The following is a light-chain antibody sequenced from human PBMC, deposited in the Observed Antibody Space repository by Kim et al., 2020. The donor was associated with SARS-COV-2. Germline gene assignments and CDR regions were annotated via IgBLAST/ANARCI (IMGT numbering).Light chain of an antibody. CDR2: DAS. Sequence: SPGEIATLSCRARQSVGIKLAWYQQKPGQAPRLLIYDASTRETGIPGRFSGSGSGKEFTLTIGSLQSEDFALYYCQQYHKWPGITFGQGTRLEIK. J-gene: IGKJ5*01. V-gene: IGKV3-15*01. CDR3: QQYHKWPGIT. CDR1: QSVGIK.